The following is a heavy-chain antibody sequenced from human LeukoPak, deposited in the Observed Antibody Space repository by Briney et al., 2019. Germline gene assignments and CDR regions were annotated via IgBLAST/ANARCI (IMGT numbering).Heavy chain of an antibody. CDR3: ARGPLIVVVPAAPTDYYYYYYMDV. CDR1: GSHQGGDA. Sequence: ASVKSYCKASGSHQGGDAISWERLGSGSGLNWMVTIVRKFGAADYAQKFQGRVTITTDESTSTAYMELSSLRSEDTAVYYCARGPLIVVVPAAPTDYYYYYYMDVWGKGTTVTVSS. D-gene: IGHD2-2*01. CDR2: IVRKFGAA. J-gene: IGHJ6*03. V-gene: IGHV1-69*05.